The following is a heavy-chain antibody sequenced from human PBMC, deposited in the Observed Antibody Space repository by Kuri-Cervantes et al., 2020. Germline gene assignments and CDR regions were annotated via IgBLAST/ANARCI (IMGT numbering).Heavy chain of an antibody. CDR3: ASMTTGNFDY. CDR1: GGSISSGGYS. D-gene: IGHD4-17*01. J-gene: IGHJ4*02. CDR2: IYTSGST. V-gene: IGHV4-61*02. Sequence: SETLSLTCAVSGGSISSGGYSWSWIRQHAGKGREWIGRIYTSGSTNYNPSLKSRVTISVDTSKNQFSLKLSSVTAADTAVYYCASMTTGNFDYWGQGTLVTVSS.